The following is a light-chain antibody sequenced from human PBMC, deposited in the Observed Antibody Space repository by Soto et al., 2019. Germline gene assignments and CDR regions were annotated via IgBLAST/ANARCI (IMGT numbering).Light chain of an antibody. CDR1: QTITTW. J-gene: IGKJ1*01. V-gene: IGKV1-5*01. CDR2: DDY. CDR3: LQYYSYPRT. Sequence: EIRVTQSPPTMSEVVGHRVTITCRASQTITTWMAWYQQKPGKATKLIVYDDYTLQSGVTSRFSGSGSGTDFTLTIRCLQSEDFATYYCLQYYSYPRTFGHWPKLDLK.